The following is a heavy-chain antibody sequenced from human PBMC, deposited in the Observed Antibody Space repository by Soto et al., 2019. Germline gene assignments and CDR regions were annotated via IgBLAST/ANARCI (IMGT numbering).Heavy chain of an antibody. CDR3: ARTTDSSGYFQFWFDP. D-gene: IGHD3-22*01. J-gene: IGHJ5*02. CDR1: GGSFSIGAYY. CDR2: IHYSGST. Sequence: LSVTCADSGGSFSIGAYYWSWIRQFPGKELEWIGYIHYSGSTYYNPSLESRVTISVDTSKNQFSLTLSSVTAADTAVYYCARTTDSSGYFQFWFDPWGLGTLVTVSS. V-gene: IGHV4-31*11.